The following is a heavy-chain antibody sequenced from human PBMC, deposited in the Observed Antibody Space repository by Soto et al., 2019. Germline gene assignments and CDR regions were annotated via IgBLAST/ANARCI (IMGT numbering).Heavy chain of an antibody. CDR3: ARDLGYYDFWSADY. CDR2: ISSSGGSI. J-gene: IGHJ4*02. D-gene: IGHD3-3*01. V-gene: IGHV3-23*01. CDR1: GFTFSSYA. Sequence: PGGSLRLSCAASGFTFSSYAMSWVRQAPGKGLEWVSSISSSGGSIYYADSVKGRFTISRDNSKNSLYLQMNSLRAEDTAVYYCARDLGYYDFWSADYWGQGTLVTVSS.